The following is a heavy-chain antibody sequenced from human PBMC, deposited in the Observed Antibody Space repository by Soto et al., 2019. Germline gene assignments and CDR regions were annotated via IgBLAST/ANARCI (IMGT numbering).Heavy chain of an antibody. D-gene: IGHD6-19*01. CDR1: GGSFSTSS. Sequence: GASVKVSCKASGGSFSTSSISWVRQAPGQGLEWMGWISTYNGDINYAQTFQGRVTMTTDTSTSTAYMELRSLRSDDTAVYYCARTSPVAGGFDYWGQGTLVTVSS. CDR2: ISTYNGDI. V-gene: IGHV1-18*01. J-gene: IGHJ4*02. CDR3: ARTSPVAGGFDY.